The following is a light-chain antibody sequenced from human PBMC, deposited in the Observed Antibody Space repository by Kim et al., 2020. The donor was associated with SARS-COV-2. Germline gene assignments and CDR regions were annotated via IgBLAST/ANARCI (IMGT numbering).Light chain of an antibody. CDR2: GAS. CDR3: QQSNNWPYT. V-gene: IGKV3-15*01. Sequence: SVSPGERVTLAGRASQSVSSNVAWFQQKPGQAPRLLIHGASTTATGIPARFSGRGSGTEFSLTITSLQAEDLAVYYCQQSNNWPYTFGQGTKLEI. J-gene: IGKJ2*01. CDR1: QSVSSN.